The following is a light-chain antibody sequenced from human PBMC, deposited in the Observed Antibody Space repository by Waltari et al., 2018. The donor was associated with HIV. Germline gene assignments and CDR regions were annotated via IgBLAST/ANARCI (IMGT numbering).Light chain of an antibody. CDR2: ANN. J-gene: IGLJ3*02. CDR1: SSNIGTGSD. Sequence: QSALTQPPSVSAAPGQRVTISCTGTSSNIGTGSDVLWYQQLPGTAPKLPIYANNNRPAGVPDRCSGSKSGTSAALVITGLQAEDEADYYCQSYDSRLSGSVFGGGTKLTVL. V-gene: IGLV1-40*01. CDR3: QSYDSRLSGSV.